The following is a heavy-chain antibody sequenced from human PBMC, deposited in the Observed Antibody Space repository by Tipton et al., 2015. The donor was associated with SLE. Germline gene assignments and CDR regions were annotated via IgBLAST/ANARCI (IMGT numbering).Heavy chain of an antibody. V-gene: IGHV3-43*01. CDR1: GFTFDDYT. CDR3: AKAWAGAFDI. CDR2: ISWDGGST. J-gene: IGHJ3*02. Sequence: SLRLSCAASGFTFDDYTMHWVRQAPGKGLEWVSLISWDGGSTYYADSVTGRFTISRDNSKNSLYMQMNSLRTEDTALYYCAKAWAGAFDIWGQGTMVTVSS. D-gene: IGHD1-14*01.